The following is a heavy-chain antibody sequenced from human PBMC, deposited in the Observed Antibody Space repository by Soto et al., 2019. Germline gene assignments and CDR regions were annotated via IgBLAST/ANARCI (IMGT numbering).Heavy chain of an antibody. Sequence: EVQLVESGGGLVQPGRSLRLSCAASGFTFDDYAMHWVRQAPGKGLEWVSGISWNSGSIGYADSVKGRFTISRDNDKNSLYLQMNSLRAEDTALYYCAKDRGLWFGESLSDLWGRGTLVTVSS. CDR2: ISWNSGSI. CDR1: GFTFDDYA. V-gene: IGHV3-9*01. J-gene: IGHJ2*01. CDR3: AKDRGLWFGESLSDL. D-gene: IGHD3-10*01.